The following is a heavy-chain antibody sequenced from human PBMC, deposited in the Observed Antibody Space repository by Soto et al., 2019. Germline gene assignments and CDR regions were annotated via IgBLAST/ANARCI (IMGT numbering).Heavy chain of an antibody. CDR2: ISGSGGST. J-gene: IGHJ4*02. V-gene: IGHV3-23*01. Sequence: PGGSLRLSCAASGFTFSSYAMSWVRQAPGKGLEWVSAISGSGGSTYYADSVKGRFTISRDNSKNTLYLQMNSLRAEDTAVYYCAKDLGDIVVVVAALFDYWGQGPLVTVSS. CDR1: GFTFSSYA. D-gene: IGHD2-15*01. CDR3: AKDLGDIVVVVAALFDY.